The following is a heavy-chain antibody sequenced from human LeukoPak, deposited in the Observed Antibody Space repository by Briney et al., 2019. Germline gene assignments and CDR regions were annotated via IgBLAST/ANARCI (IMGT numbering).Heavy chain of an antibody. CDR1: GGSISSYY. Sequence: KPSETLSLTCTVSGGSISSYYWSWIRHPAGKGLEWLGRIYTSGSTNYNPSLKSRVTMSVDTSKNQFSLKLSSVTAADTAVYYCARTIAAAAYFDYWGQGTLVTVSS. J-gene: IGHJ4*02. CDR3: ARTIAAAAYFDY. CDR2: IYTSGST. V-gene: IGHV4-4*07. D-gene: IGHD6-13*01.